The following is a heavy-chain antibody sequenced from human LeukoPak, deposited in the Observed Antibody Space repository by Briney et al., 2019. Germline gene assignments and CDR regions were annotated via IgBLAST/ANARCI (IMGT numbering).Heavy chain of an antibody. CDR1: GGSISSGGYS. V-gene: IGHV4-30-2*01. J-gene: IGHJ4*02. CDR3: ARGPPMGRY. CDR2: IYHSGST. Sequence: PSETLSLTCAVSGGSISSGGYSWRWIRQPPGKGLEWIGYIYHSGSTYYNPSLKSRVTISVDRSKNQFSLKLSSVTAADTAVYYCARGPPMGRYWGQGTLVTVSS.